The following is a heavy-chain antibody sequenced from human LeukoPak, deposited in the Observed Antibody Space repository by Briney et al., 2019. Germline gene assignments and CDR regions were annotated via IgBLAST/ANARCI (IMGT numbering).Heavy chain of an antibody. Sequence: GESLKISCKGSGYSFTDYWIGWVRQMPGKGLEWMGIIYPSDSDTKYSPSFQGQVTISVDMSISTAYLQWGSLKTSDSAMYYCAKGYWYFDLWGRGTLLTVSS. CDR1: GYSFTDYW. CDR2: IYPSDSDT. CDR3: AKGYWYFDL. V-gene: IGHV5-51*03. J-gene: IGHJ2*01.